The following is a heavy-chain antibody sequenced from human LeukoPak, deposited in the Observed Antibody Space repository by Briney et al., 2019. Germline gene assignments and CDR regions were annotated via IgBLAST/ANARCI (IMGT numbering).Heavy chain of an antibody. CDR1: GRSISRYY. CDR3: ARGVRDSSGYYITGY. D-gene: IGHD3-22*01. CDR2: IYYSGRT. J-gene: IGHJ4*02. V-gene: IGHV4-59*01. Sequence: MPSQTLSLTRPVSGRSISRYYSSSIRHPPGKGLEWIGYIYYSGRTNYNTSFKTRVTISVDTYKNQFSLKLSSVTAADTAVYYCARGVRDSSGYYITGYWGQGTLVTVSS.